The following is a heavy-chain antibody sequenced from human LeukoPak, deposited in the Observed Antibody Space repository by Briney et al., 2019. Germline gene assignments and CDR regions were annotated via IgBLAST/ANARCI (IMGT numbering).Heavy chain of an antibody. Sequence: GESLKISCKGSGYSFSSYWIAWVRQMPGKGLEWMGIIYPGDSNTRYSPSVQGQVTISADKSISTAYLQWSSLKASDTAMYYCARHTTTWSLDPWGQGTLVTVSS. J-gene: IGHJ5*02. CDR3: ARHTTTWSLDP. CDR1: GYSFSSYW. CDR2: IYPGDSNT. V-gene: IGHV5-51*01. D-gene: IGHD1-1*01.